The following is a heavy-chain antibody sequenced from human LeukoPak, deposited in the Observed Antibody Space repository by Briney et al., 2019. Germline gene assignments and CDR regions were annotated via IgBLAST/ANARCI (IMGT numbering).Heavy chain of an antibody. Sequence: GGSLRLSCAASGFTFSSYGMHWVRQAPGKGLEWVAVISYDGSNKYYADSVKGRFTISRDNSKNTLYLQMNSLRAEDTAVYYCAKSGGYSSGWEGWYFDYWGQGTMVTVSS. J-gene: IGHJ4*02. CDR3: AKSGGYSSGWEGWYFDY. CDR1: GFTFSSYG. D-gene: IGHD6-19*01. V-gene: IGHV3-30*18. CDR2: ISYDGSNK.